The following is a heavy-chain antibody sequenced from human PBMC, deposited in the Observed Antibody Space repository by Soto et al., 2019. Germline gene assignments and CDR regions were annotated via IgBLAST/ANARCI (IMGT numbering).Heavy chain of an antibody. CDR2: ISTYNGNT. D-gene: IGHD7-27*01. Sequence: QVQLLQSGAEVKKPGASVKVSCKASGYKFTTYGITWVRQAPGQGLEWLGGISTYNGNTDYAQNLQDRVTMTTETSTSPAYLEVRSLTSDDPAVYFCARGLGTNGLDVWGQGTTVTVSS. CDR3: ARGLGTNGLDV. V-gene: IGHV1-18*04. J-gene: IGHJ6*02. CDR1: GYKFTTYG.